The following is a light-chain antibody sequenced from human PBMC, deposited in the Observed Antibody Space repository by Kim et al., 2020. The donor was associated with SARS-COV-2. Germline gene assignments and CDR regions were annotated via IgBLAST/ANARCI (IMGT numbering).Light chain of an antibody. CDR3: HVWDNNTAV. CDR1: SIGAKS. V-gene: IGLV3-9*01. CDR2: RDR. Sequence: SVALRQTARITCGGSSIGAKSVHWYQQKPGQAPVLVIYRDRNRPSGIPERFSGSNSGNTSTLTISRAQAGDEADYYCHVWDNNTAVFGGGTQLTVL. J-gene: IGLJ3*02.